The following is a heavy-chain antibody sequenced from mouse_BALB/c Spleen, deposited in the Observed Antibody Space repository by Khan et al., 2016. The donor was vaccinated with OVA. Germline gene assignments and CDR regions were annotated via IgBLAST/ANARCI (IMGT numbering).Heavy chain of an antibody. D-gene: IGHD1-2*01. CDR1: GYTFTDYY. CDR3: ARGDYGLYYFDY. CDR2: IYPGSGKP. V-gene: IGHV1-76*01. Sequence: VQLQESGAELARPGASVKLSCKASGYTFTDYYINWVKQRTGQGLEWIGDIYPGSGKPYYNEKFKGKATLTAEKSSSTAYMQRSSRTSEDSAVYFCARGDYGLYYFDYLGQGTTLTVSS. J-gene: IGHJ2*01.